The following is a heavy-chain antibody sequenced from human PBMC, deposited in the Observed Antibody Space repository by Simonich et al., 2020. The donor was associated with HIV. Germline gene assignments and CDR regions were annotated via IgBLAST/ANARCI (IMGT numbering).Heavy chain of an antibody. CDR3: ARAGRGSGSSFYWYFDL. D-gene: IGHD1-26*01. J-gene: IGHJ2*01. Sequence: VQLQQWGAGLLKPSETLSLTCAVYGGSLSGYYWNWIRHPPGKGLAWIGEINQSGSTNYNPSLKSRVTISVDTSKNQFSLKLSSVTAADTAVYYCARAGRGSGSSFYWYFDLWGRGTLVTVSS. CDR2: INQSGST. CDR1: GGSLSGYY. V-gene: IGHV4-34*01.